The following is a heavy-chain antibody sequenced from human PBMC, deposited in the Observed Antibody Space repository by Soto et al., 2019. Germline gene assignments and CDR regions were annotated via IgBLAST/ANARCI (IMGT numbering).Heavy chain of an antibody. CDR2: INPNSGGT. V-gene: IGHV1-2*04. CDR3: ARGASSRCSGGSCLVQIDN. CDR1: GYTFTGYY. Sequence: ASVKVSCKASGYTFTGYYMHWVRQAPGQGLEWMGWINPNSGGTNYAQKFQGWVTMTRDTSISTAYMELSRLRSDDTAVYYCARGASSRCSGGSCLVQIDNWGRGTLVTVSS. J-gene: IGHJ4*02. D-gene: IGHD2-15*01.